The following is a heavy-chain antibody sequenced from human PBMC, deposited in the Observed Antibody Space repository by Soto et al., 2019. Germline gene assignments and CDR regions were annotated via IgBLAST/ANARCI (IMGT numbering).Heavy chain of an antibody. CDR1: GFTFSTYS. J-gene: IGHJ1*01. D-gene: IGHD1-26*01. CDR2: ITSSSSTI. Sequence: EVQLVESGGGLVQPGGSLRLSCAASGFTFSTYSMKWVRQAPGKGLEWVSYITSSSSTIFYADSVKGRFTISRDHARNSLFLQMNRLRDEDTAVYYCASAPTVGATKGFGYCGQGTLVTFSS. V-gene: IGHV3-48*02. CDR3: ASAPTVGATKGFGY.